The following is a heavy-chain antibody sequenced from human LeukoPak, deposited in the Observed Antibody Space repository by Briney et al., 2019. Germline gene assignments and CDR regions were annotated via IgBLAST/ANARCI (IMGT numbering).Heavy chain of an antibody. CDR3: ARGIWSRTVSSYYFDC. CDR2: INAGNGHT. V-gene: IGHV1-3*01. J-gene: IGHJ4*02. CDR1: GYTFTNYA. Sequence: GASVKVSCKASGYTFTNYAMQWVRQAPGQRLEWMGWINAGNGHTRYSQRFRGRVTITRDTSASTVYMEVTSLRFEDTAVYYCARGIWSRTVSSYYFDCWGQGTLVTVSS. D-gene: IGHD3-3*01.